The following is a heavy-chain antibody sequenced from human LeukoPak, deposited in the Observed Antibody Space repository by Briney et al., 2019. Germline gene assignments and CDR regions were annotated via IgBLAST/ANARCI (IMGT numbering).Heavy chain of an antibody. CDR2: IWYDGSHK. V-gene: IGHV3-33*01. CDR3: ARDPTEGGTFACYFDY. Sequence: PGGSLRLSCAASGFIFSSYGMHWVRQAPGKGLEWVAVIWYDGSHKSYADSVKGRFTISRDNSKNTLYLQMSSLRAEDTAVYYCARDPTEGGTFACYFDYWGQGTLVTVSS. D-gene: IGHD1-26*01. CDR1: GFIFSSYG. J-gene: IGHJ4*02.